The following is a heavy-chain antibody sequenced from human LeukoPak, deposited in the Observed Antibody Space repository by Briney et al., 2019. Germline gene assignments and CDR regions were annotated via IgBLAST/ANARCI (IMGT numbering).Heavy chain of an antibody. CDR3: ARDWNDFRSGYFRGVSAFDI. Sequence: SETLSLTCTVSGGSISSSSYYWGWIRQPPGKGLEWIGSIYYSGSTYYNPSLKSRVTISVDTSKNQFSLKLSSVTAADTAVYYCARDWNDFRSGYFRGVSAFDIWGQGTMVTVSS. V-gene: IGHV4-39*07. D-gene: IGHD3-3*01. CDR1: GGSISSSSYY. CDR2: IYYSGST. J-gene: IGHJ3*02.